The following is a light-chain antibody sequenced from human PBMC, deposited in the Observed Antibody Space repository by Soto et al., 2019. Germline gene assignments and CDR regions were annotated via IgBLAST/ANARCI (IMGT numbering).Light chain of an antibody. V-gene: IGKV1-5*03. J-gene: IGKJ4*01. CDR3: QQYNNYSAFT. Sequence: DIQMTQSPSTLSASVGDRVTITCRASQSFSSWLAWDQQKPGKAPKLLIYKASTLASRVPSRFSGSESGTELTLTISSPQPDDLASYYCQQYNNYSAFTFGGRTKAEIK. CDR1: QSFSSW. CDR2: KAS.